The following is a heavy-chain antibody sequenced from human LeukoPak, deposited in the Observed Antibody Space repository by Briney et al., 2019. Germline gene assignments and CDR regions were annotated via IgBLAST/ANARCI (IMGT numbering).Heavy chain of an antibody. J-gene: IGHJ2*01. Sequence: GSLRLSCAASGFTFSSYAMSWVRQAPGKGLEWIGEINHSGSTNYNPSLKSRVTISVDTSKNQFSLRLSSVTAADTAVYYCARVLEGSSGQHWYFDLWGRGTLVTVSS. D-gene: IGHD6-19*01. CDR1: GFTFSSYA. V-gene: IGHV4-34*01. CDR3: ARVLEGSSGQHWYFDL. CDR2: INHSGST.